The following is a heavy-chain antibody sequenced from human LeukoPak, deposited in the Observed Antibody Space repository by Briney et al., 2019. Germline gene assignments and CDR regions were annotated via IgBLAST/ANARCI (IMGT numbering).Heavy chain of an antibody. J-gene: IGHJ5*02. CDR3: ARDSRITIFGVVIIGFDP. CDR2: MNPNSGNT. CDR1: GYTFTSYD. D-gene: IGHD3-3*01. V-gene: IGHV1-8*01. Sequence: ASVKVSCKASGYTFTSYDINWVRQATGQGLEWMGWMNPNSGNTSYAQKFQGRVTMTRNTSISTAYMELSSLRSEDTAVYCCARDSRITIFGVVIIGFDPWGQGTLVTVSS.